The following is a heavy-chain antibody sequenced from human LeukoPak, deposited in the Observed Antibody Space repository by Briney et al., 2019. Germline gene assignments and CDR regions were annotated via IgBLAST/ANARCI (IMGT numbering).Heavy chain of an antibody. CDR3: AKDDNWRGSYNYYYMDV. CDR1: GVNFGSYG. CDR2: IWYDGGSE. J-gene: IGHJ6*03. V-gene: IGHV3-33*06. Sequence: PGGSLRLSCAASGVNFGSYGMHWVRQAPGKGLEWVAVIWYDGGSEQYADSVKGRFTISRDNSRDTLYLQMNSLRAEDTAVYYCAKDDNWRGSYNYYYMDVWGKGTSVTVSS. D-gene: IGHD3-3*01.